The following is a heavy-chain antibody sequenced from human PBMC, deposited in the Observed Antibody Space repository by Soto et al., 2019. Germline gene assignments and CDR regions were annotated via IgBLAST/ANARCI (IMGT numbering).Heavy chain of an antibody. J-gene: IGHJ5*01. CDR3: ARGRYCLTGRCFPNWFDS. Sequence: SETLSLTCSVSGDSISNLDYFWAWIRQPPGQALEYIGYIYKSATTYYNPSFESRVAISVDTSKSQFSLNVTPVTAADTAVYFCARGRYCLTGRCFPNWFDSWGQGALVPVSS. CDR1: GDSISNLDYF. CDR2: IYKSATT. V-gene: IGHV4-30-4*01. D-gene: IGHD7-27*01.